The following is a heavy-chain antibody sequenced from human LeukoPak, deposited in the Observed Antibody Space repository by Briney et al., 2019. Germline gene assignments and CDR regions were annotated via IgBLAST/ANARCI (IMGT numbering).Heavy chain of an antibody. CDR2: DDGGAE. CDR3: AREATWGEWFFDH. D-gene: IGHD3-3*01. J-gene: IGHJ4*02. V-gene: IGHV3-30*03. Sequence: DDGGAEKDADSVNSRFTVSRDNSKSTLYLQMNVLSVEDTAIYYCAREATWGEWFFDHWGQGTPVTVSS.